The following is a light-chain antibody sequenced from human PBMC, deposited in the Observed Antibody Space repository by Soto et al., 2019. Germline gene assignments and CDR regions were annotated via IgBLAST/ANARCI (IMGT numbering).Light chain of an antibody. CDR1: SSDVGGYNY. Sequence: QSVLTQPASVSGSPGQSITISCTGTSSDVGGYNYVSWYQQHPGKAPKLMIYDVRNRPSGVSNRFSGSKSVNTASLTISGLQAEDEADYYCSSYTGISTYVFGTGTRSPS. CDR3: SSYTGISTYV. CDR2: DVR. J-gene: IGLJ1*01. V-gene: IGLV2-14*01.